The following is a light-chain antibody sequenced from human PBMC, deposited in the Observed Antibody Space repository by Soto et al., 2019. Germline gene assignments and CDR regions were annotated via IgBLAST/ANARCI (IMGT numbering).Light chain of an antibody. J-gene: IGKJ3*01. Sequence: DIQMTQSPSSLSASVGDRVTITCRASQGISNYLAWYQQKPGKVPKLLIYAASTLQSGVPSRFSGSGSGTDFTLTISSLQPEDVPTYYCQKYNSALIFTFGPGTKVDIK. CDR1: QGISNY. CDR2: AAS. CDR3: QKYNSALIFT. V-gene: IGKV1-27*01.